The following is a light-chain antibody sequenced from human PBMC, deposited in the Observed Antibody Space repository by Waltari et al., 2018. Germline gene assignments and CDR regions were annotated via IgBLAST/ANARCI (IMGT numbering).Light chain of an antibody. V-gene: IGLV2-14*01. CDR2: DVS. CDR1: SNDAGGYNS. J-gene: IGLJ2*01. Sequence: QSALTHPASVSGSPGQSVTIFCAGTSNDAGGYNSVSWYQEQPGQAPRVIIYDVSDRPSGVSARFSGSKSGNTASLTISGLQAEDEADYYCSSQSSNDVVLFGGGTKLTVL. CDR3: SSQSSNDVVL.